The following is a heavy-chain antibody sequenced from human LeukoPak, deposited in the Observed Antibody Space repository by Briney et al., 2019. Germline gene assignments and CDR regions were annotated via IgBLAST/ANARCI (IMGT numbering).Heavy chain of an antibody. V-gene: IGHV3-7*01. CDR2: IKQDETEI. J-gene: IGHJ5*02. Sequence: GGSLRLSCTTSGFSFRNTWVSWVRQAPGKGLEWVANIKQDETEIYYADSMKGRFTISRDNAKRSLYLQMSNLRVEDTAVYYCARLNWDDGEVSGFDQWGQGILVTVS. D-gene: IGHD1-26*01. CDR1: GFSFRNTW. CDR3: ARLNWDDGEVSGFDQ.